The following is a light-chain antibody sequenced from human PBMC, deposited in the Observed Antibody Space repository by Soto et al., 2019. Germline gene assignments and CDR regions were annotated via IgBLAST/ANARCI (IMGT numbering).Light chain of an antibody. CDR3: AAWDDSLNGHAV. V-gene: IGLV1-44*01. CDR1: SSNIGSNT. CDR2: SNN. J-gene: IGLJ7*01. Sequence: QSVLTQPPSASGTPGQRVTISCSGSSSNIGSNTVNWYQQLPGTAPKLLIYSNNQRPSGVPDRFSGSKSGTSASLAISGLQSEDEADYYCAAWDDSLNGHAVFGGGAQLPVL.